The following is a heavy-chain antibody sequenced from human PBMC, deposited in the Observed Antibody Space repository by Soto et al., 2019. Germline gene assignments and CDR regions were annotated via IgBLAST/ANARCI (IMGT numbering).Heavy chain of an antibody. Sequence: GWLGRSCVASGCSFGSYALTWVRQAPGKGLEWVSTISGSDGKTFYADAVKGRFSISRDISQSNLYLQMNSPRADDTAIYYCARWSYLDYWGQGTRVTVSS. CDR3: ARWSYLDY. V-gene: IGHV3-23*01. D-gene: IGHD3-3*01. CDR1: GCSFGSYA. J-gene: IGHJ4*02. CDR2: ISGSDGKT.